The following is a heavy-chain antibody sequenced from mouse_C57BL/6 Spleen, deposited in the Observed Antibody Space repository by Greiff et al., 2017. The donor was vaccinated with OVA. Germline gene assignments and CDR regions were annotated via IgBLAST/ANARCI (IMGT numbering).Heavy chain of an antibody. J-gene: IGHJ2*01. D-gene: IGHD1-1*01. Sequence: QVQLQQSGPELVKPGASVKISCKASGYAFSSSWMNWVKQRPGKGLEWIGRIYPGDGDTNYNGKFKGKATLTADKPSSTAYMQLSSLTSEDSAVYFCARSDYGSSYYFDYWGQGTTLTVSS. V-gene: IGHV1-82*01. CDR3: ARSDYGSSYYFDY. CDR2: IYPGDGDT. CDR1: GYAFSSSW.